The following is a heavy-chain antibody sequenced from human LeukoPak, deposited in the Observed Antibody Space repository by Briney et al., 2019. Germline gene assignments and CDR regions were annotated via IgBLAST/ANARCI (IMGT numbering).Heavy chain of an antibody. Sequence: ASVKVSCKASGYTFTGYYMHWVRQAPGQGLEWMGWINPNSGGTNYAQKFQGRVTMTRGTSISTAYMELSRLRSDDTAVYYCARGDYDYVWGSYPLTYFDYWGQGTLVTVSS. J-gene: IGHJ4*02. CDR1: GYTFTGYY. CDR2: INPNSGGT. D-gene: IGHD3-16*02. CDR3: ARGDYDYVWGSYPLTYFDY. V-gene: IGHV1-2*02.